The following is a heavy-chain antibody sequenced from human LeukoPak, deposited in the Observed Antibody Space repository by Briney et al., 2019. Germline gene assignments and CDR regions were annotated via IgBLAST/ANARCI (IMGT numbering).Heavy chain of an antibody. V-gene: IGHV3-30*01. CDR2: ISYDGSNK. CDR1: GFTFSSYA. D-gene: IGHD2-8*01. J-gene: IGHJ4*02. Sequence: GGSLRLSCAASGFTFSSYAMHWVRQAPGKGLEWVAVISYDGSNKYYADSVKGRFTISRDNSKNTLYLQMNSLRAGDTAVYYCARDFYCTNGVCYTGPFRYWGQGTLVTVSS. CDR3: ARDFYCTNGVCYTGPFRY.